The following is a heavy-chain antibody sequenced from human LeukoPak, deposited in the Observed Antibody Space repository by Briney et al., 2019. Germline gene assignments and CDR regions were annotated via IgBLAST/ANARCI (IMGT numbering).Heavy chain of an antibody. J-gene: IGHJ4*02. CDR1: GGSISSSSYY. CDR3: ARRRAVAVDY. Sequence: SGTLSLTCTVSGGSISSSSYYWGWIRQPPGKGLEWIGSIYYSGSTYYNPSLKSRVTISVDTSKNQFSLKLSSVTAADTAVYYCARRRAVAVDYWGQGTLVTVSS. V-gene: IGHV4-39*01. D-gene: IGHD6-19*01. CDR2: IYYSGST.